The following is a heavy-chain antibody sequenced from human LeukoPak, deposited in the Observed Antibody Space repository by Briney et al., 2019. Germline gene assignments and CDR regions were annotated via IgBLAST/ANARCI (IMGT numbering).Heavy chain of an antibody. CDR1: GFTFSSYS. J-gene: IGHJ6*02. D-gene: IGHD2-2*01. V-gene: IGHV3-21*01. CDR2: ISSSSSYI. CDR3: ARDPEVPAAYYYYGMDV. Sequence: PGGSLRLSCAASGFTFSSYSMNWVRQAPGKGLEWVSSISSSSSYIYYADSVKGRFTISRDNAKNSLYLQMNSLRAEDTAVYYCARDPEVPAAYYYYGMDVWGQGTTVTVSS.